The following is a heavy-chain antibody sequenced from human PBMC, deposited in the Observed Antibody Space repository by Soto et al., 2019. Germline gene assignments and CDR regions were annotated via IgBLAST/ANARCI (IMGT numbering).Heavy chain of an antibody. V-gene: IGHV4-34*01. CDR1: GGSFSGYY. CDR2: INHRGST. D-gene: IGHD1-1*01. Sequence: QVQLQQWGAGLLKPSETLSLTCAVYGGSFSGYYWSWIRQPPGKGLEWIGEINHRGSTNYNPSHKSRVTISVDTSKNQSSLKLSSVTAADTAVYYCARGRHGRVRGAWIWGQGTMVTVSS. J-gene: IGHJ3*02. CDR3: ARGRHGRVRGAWI.